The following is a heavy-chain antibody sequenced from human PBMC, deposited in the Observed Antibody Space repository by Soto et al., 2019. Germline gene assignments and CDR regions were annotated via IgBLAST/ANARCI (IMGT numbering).Heavy chain of an antibody. J-gene: IGHJ6*02. CDR3: ARSTVTTSGMDV. CDR2: ISSNGGST. D-gene: IGHD4-17*01. V-gene: IGHV3-64*01. CDR1: GFTFSSYV. Sequence: EVQLVESGGGLVQPGGSLRLSCAASGFTFSSYVIHWVRQAAGKRLVSVSAISSNGGSTYHANSVKGRFAIYRDNSKNTLYLQMGSLKAEDMGVYYCARSTVTTSGMDVWGQGTTVTVSS.